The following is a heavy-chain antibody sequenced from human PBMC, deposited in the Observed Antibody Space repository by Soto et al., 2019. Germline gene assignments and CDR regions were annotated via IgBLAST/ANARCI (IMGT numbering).Heavy chain of an antibody. J-gene: IGHJ6*02. CDR2: IYYSGST. CDR1: GGSISSYY. CDR3: ARETLWELRSGDYYYYGMDV. V-gene: IGHV4-59*01. D-gene: IGHD1-26*01. Sequence: PSETLSLTCTVSGGSISSYYWSWIRQPPGKGLEWIGYIYYSGSTNYNPSLKSRVTISVDTSKNQFSLKLSSVTAAGTAVYYCARETLWELRSGDYYYYGMDVWGQGTTVTVSS.